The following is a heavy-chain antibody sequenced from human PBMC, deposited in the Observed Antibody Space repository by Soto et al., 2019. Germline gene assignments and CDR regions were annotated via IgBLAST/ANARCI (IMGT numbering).Heavy chain of an antibody. Sequence: GGSLRLSCAASGFTFSSYAMSWIRQAPGKGLEWVSAISGSGGSTYYADSVKGRFTISRDNSKNTLYLQMNSLRAEDTAVYYCAKDQGGSFTHFDYWGQGXLVTVYS. V-gene: IGHV3-23*01. J-gene: IGHJ4*02. D-gene: IGHD1-26*01. CDR1: GFTFSSYA. CDR3: AKDQGGSFTHFDY. CDR2: ISGSGGST.